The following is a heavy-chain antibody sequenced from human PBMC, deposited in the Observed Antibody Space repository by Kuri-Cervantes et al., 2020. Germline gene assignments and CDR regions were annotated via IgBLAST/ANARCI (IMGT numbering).Heavy chain of an antibody. CDR1: GGSFSGYH. CDR3: ARHRLTTVYDAFDI. D-gene: IGHD4-11*01. Sequence: SQTLSLSCAVYGGSFSGYHWSWIRQPPGKGLEWIGEINHSGSTNYNPSLKSRVTMSVDTSKNQISLKLSSVTAADTAVYYCARHRLTTVYDAFDIWGQGTMVTVSS. CDR2: INHSGST. V-gene: IGHV4-34*01. J-gene: IGHJ3*02.